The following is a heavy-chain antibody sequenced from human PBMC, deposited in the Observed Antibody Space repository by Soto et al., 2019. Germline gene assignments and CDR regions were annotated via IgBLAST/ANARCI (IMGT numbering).Heavy chain of an antibody. CDR1: GFALTTSGVG. CDR3: AHRRAYCSDGTCYSGQFFDY. CDR2: IYWKDDK. Sequence: QITLKESGPTLVKPTQTLTLTCTFSGFALTTSGVGVGWIRQPPAKALEWMSLIYWKDDKRYISSLKGRLNITTDASKNRVVLKMTNMDPADTATYYCAHRRAYCSDGTCYSGQFFDYWGQGTVVTVSS. V-gene: IGHV2-5*01. J-gene: IGHJ4*02. D-gene: IGHD2-15*01.